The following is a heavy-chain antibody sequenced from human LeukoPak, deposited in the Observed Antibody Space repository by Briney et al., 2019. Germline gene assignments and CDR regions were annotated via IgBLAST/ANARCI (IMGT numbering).Heavy chain of an antibody. CDR1: GGTFSSYA. J-gene: IGHJ4*02. D-gene: IGHD4-17*01. Sequence: SVKVSCKASGGTFSSYAISWVRQAPGQGLEGMGRIIPILGIANYAQKFQCRVTITADKSTSTAYMELSSLRSEDTAVYYCATIDPYGGNSAFDYWGQGTLVTVSS. V-gene: IGHV1-69*04. CDR3: ATIDPYGGNSAFDY. CDR2: IIPILGIA.